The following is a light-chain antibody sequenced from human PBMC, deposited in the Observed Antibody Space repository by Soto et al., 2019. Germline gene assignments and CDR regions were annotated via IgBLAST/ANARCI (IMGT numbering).Light chain of an antibody. CDR3: CSYAGSPYV. V-gene: IGLV2-11*01. CDR1: SSDVGGYNY. CDR2: DVS. J-gene: IGLJ1*01. Sequence: QSVLTQPRSVSVSPGQSVTISCTGTSSDVGGYNYVSWFQQHPGKAPKLMIYDVSKRPSGVPDRFSGSKSGNTASLTISGLQAEDDADYYCCSYAGSPYVFGTGTKVTVL.